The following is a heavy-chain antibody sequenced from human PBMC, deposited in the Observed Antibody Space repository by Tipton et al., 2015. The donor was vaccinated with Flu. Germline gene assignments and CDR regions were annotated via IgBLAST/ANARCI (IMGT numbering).Heavy chain of an antibody. CDR3: GRFLVADLNFDI. Sequence: QLVQSGAEVKKPGSSVKVSCKASGGTFSSYPISWVRQAPGQGLEWMGRIIPILGEVRYAQQFQGRVTITADKSTSTAYMELDSLRSEDTAVYYCGRFLVADLNFDIWGQGTMLTVSP. CDR1: GGTFSSYP. V-gene: IGHV1-69*09. J-gene: IGHJ3*02. CDR2: IIPILGEV. D-gene: IGHD2-21*01.